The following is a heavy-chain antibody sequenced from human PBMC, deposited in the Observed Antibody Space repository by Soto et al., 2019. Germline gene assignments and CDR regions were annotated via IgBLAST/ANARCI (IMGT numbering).Heavy chain of an antibody. J-gene: IGHJ6*01. D-gene: IGHD6-13*01. Sequence: ASVKVSCKVSGYTLTELSMHWVRQAPGKGLEWMGGFDPEDGETIYAQKFQGRVTMTEDTSTDTAYMELSSLRSEDTAVYYCATVSPGIAEAGTVLLGMDVVGQGITVTVSS. V-gene: IGHV1-24*01. CDR2: FDPEDGET. CDR1: GYTLTELS. CDR3: ATVSPGIAEAGTVLLGMDV.